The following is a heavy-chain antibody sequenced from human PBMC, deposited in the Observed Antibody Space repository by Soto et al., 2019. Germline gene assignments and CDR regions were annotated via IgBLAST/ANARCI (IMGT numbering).Heavy chain of an antibody. J-gene: IGHJ4*02. V-gene: IGHV6-1*01. CDR2: TYYRSKWYS. CDR3: VGITIAAAGTGVAETDY. CDR1: GDSVSSNLAS. Sequence: PSQTLSLTCVISGDSVSSNLASWSWIRQSPSRGLEWLGRTYYRSKWYSYYALSVKSRITINPDTSKNQFSLQLNSVTPEDTAVNYCVGITIAAAGTGVAETDYWGQGTLVTVSS. D-gene: IGHD6-13*01.